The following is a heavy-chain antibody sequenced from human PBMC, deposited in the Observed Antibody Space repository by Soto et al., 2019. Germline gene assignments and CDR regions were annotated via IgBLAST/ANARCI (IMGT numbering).Heavy chain of an antibody. CDR2: IDPSDSYT. CDR3: AFPRQDYGARAYDY. D-gene: IGHD2-21*01. CDR1: GYTFTTYW. V-gene: IGHV5-10-1*01. Sequence: GESLKISCQGSGYTFTTYWITWVRQMPGRGLEWMGRIDPSDSYTNYSPSFQGHVTISADKSTNTAYLEWRSLKASDSAIYYCAFPRQDYGARAYDYWCQGPLVTGSS. J-gene: IGHJ4*02.